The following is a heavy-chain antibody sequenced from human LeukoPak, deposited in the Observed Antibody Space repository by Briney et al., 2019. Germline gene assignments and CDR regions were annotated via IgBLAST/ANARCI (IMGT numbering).Heavy chain of an antibody. D-gene: IGHD4-17*01. CDR1: GFTFSGYA. V-gene: IGHV3-64*04. Sequence: GGSLRLSCSASGFTFSGYAMHWVRQAPGKGLQYVSGINNNGGSTQYADSVKGRFTISRDNSKNTLYLQMNSLRAEDTAVYYCVRGDYGDYTLFDYWGQGTLVTVSS. J-gene: IGHJ4*02. CDR3: VRGDYGDYTLFDY. CDR2: INNNGGST.